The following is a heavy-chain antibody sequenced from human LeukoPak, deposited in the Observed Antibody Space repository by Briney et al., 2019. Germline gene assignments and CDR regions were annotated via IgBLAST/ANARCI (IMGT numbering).Heavy chain of an antibody. Sequence: PSETLSLTCTVSGGSISSYYWSWIRQPPGKGLEWIGYIYYSGSTNYNPSLKSRVTISVDTSKNQFSLKLSSVTAADTAVNYCARDYYDFWSGYDAFDIWGQGTMVTVSS. CDR3: ARDYYDFWSGYDAFDI. CDR2: IYYSGST. CDR1: GGSISSYY. J-gene: IGHJ3*02. V-gene: IGHV4-59*01. D-gene: IGHD3-3*01.